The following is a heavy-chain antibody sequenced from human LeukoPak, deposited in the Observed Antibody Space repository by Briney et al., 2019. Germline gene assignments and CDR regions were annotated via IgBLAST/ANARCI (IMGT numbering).Heavy chain of an antibody. CDR2: INHSGST. CDR1: GGSFSGYY. Sequence: SETLSLTCAVYGGSFSGYYWSWIRQPPGKGLEWIGEINHSGSTNYNPSLKSRVTISLDTSKSQFSLKLSSVTAADTAVYCCARGRVVVIHFLFDYWGQGTLVTVSS. D-gene: IGHD3-22*01. V-gene: IGHV4-34*01. J-gene: IGHJ4*02. CDR3: ARGRVVVIHFLFDY.